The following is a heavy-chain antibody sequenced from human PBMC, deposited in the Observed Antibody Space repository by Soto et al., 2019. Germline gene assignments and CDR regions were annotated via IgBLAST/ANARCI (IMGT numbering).Heavy chain of an antibody. J-gene: IGHJ4*02. D-gene: IGHD2-15*01. V-gene: IGHV3-11*06. CDR3: AREAGSCSGGRCYYFDF. CDR2: ISRSFSYT. CDR1: GFTFSDYY. Sequence: QVQLVESGETLVKPGGSLRLSCAASGFTFSDYYMTWLRQAPGKGLEWVSSISRSFSYTNYADSVKGRFTISRDNAKNSLYLEMNSLRAEDTAVYYCAREAGSCSGGRCYYFDFWGQGTLVTVSS.